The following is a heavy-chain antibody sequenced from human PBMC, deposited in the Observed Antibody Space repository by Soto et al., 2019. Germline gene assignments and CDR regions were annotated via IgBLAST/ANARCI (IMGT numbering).Heavy chain of an antibody. CDR1: GFTFREYS. V-gene: IGHV3-21*01. D-gene: IGHD2-8*02. CDR3: ARENGHCTGNVCNRGAFAI. Sequence: EVQLVESGGGLVKPGGSARLSCVGSGFTFREYSLLWVRRAPGKGLEWLSFIGNGDNHSFYSDSVKGRVSFSRENARSLVYLQMSNLRVDDTDVYYCARENGHCTGNVCNRGAFAIWGQGTVVSVSS. CDR2: IGNGDNHS. J-gene: IGHJ3*02.